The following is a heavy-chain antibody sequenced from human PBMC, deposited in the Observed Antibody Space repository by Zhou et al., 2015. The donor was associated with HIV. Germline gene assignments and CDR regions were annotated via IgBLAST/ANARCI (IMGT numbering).Heavy chain of an antibody. J-gene: IGHJ5*02. CDR1: GGTFSSYA. CDR2: IIPIFGTA. V-gene: IGHV1-69*12. CDR3: ANAIRGXQTGPFDP. Sequence: QVQLVQSGAEVKKPGSSVKVSCKASGGTFSSYAISWVRQAPGQGLEWMGGIIPIFGTANYAQKFQGRVTITADESTSTAYVELSRLTSDDTAMYYCANAIRGXQTGPFDPWGQGTLVTVSS. D-gene: IGHD3-10*01.